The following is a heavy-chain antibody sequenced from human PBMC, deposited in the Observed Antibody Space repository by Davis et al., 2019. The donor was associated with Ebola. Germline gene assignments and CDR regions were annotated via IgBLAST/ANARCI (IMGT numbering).Heavy chain of an antibody. Sequence: AASVKVSCKASGYTFTSYAMHWVRQAPGQRLEWMGWINAGNGNTKYSQKFQGRVTITRDTSASTAYMELSSLRSEDTAVYYRARDRVYSSGYDYWGQGTLVTVSS. CDR3: ARDRVYSSGYDY. J-gene: IGHJ4*02. D-gene: IGHD6-19*01. CDR2: INAGNGNT. CDR1: GYTFTSYA. V-gene: IGHV1-3*01.